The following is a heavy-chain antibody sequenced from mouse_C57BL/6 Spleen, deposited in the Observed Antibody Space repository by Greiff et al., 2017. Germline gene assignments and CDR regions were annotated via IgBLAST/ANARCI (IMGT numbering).Heavy chain of an antibody. CDR1: GFSLTSYG. J-gene: IGHJ1*03. V-gene: IGHV2-5*01. CDR2: IWRGGST. Sequence: QVQLKQSGPGLVQPSQSLSITCTVSGFSLTSYGVHWVRQSPGKGLEWLGVIWRGGSTDYNAAFMSRLSITKDNSKSQVFFKMNSLQADDTAIYYCAKNGYYYGSSHWYFDVWGTGTTVTVSS. CDR3: AKNGYYYGSSHWYFDV. D-gene: IGHD1-1*01.